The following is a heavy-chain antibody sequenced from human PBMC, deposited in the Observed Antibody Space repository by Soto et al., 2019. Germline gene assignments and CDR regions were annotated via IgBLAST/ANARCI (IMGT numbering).Heavy chain of an antibody. D-gene: IGHD6-19*01. J-gene: IGHJ4*02. Sequence: SETLSLTCTVSGGSISSGGYYWSWIRQHPGKGLEWIGYIYYSGSTYYNPSLKSRVTISVDTSKNQFSLKLSSVTAADTAVYYCARDKYSSGYFDYWGQRTLVPVSS. CDR2: IYYSGST. CDR3: ARDKYSSGYFDY. V-gene: IGHV4-31*03. CDR1: GGSISSGGYY.